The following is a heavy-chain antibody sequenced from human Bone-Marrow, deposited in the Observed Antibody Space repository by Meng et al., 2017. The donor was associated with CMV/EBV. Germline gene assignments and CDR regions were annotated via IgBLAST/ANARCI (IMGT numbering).Heavy chain of an antibody. J-gene: IGHJ6*02. CDR3: AKETSSLTGYCSGGSCYSGRYDYYYGMDV. CDR1: GFTFSSYG. V-gene: IGHV3-30*02. D-gene: IGHD2-15*01. CDR2: IRYDGSNK. Sequence: GESLKISCAASGFTFSSYGMHWVRQAPGKGLEWVAFIRYDGSNKYYADSVKGRFTISRDNSKNTLYLQMNSLRAEGTAVYYCAKETSSLTGYCSGGSCYSGRYDYYYGMDVWGQGTTVTVSS.